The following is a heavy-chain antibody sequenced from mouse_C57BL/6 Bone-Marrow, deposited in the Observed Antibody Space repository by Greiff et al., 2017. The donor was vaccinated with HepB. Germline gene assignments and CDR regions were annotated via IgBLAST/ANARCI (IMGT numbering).Heavy chain of an antibody. J-gene: IGHJ3*01. CDR2: IRSKSNNYAT. V-gene: IGHV10-1*01. CDR3: VTQLVSY. D-gene: IGHD4-1*02. Sequence: GGGLVQPKGSLKLSCAASGFSFNTYAMNWVRQAPGKGLEWVARIRSKSNNYATYYADSVKDRFTISRDDSESMLYLQMNNLKTEDTAMYYCVTQLVSYWGQGTLVTVSA. CDR1: GFSFNTYA.